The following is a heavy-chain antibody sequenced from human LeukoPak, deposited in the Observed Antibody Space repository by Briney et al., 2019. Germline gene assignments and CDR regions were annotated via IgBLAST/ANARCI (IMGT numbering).Heavy chain of an antibody. J-gene: IGHJ4*02. D-gene: IGHD3-10*01. CDR1: GYTFTGYY. V-gene: IGHV1-2*02. CDR3: ARVPLRTNTRKLWLGELWVDY. CDR2: INPNSGGT. Sequence: ASVKVSCKASGYTFTGYYMHWVRQAPGQGLEWMGWINPNSGGTNYAQKFQGRVTMTRDTSISTAYMELSRLRSDDTAVYYCARVPLRTNTRKLWLGELWVDYWGQGTLVTVSS.